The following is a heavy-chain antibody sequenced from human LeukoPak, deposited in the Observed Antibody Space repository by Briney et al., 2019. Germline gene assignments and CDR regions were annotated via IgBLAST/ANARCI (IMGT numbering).Heavy chain of an antibody. V-gene: IGHV3-23*01. CDR2: ISGRTGGT. CDR3: VKGIVVATARAFDY. D-gene: IGHD2-21*02. CDR1: GFTFNTNA. J-gene: IGHJ4*02. Sequence: GGSLRLSCAASGFTFNTNAMSWVRQAPGKGLEWVSAISGRTGGTYYADSVKGRFTISRDNSKNTLYLQMSSLRPEDTAVYYCVKGIVVATARAFDYWGQGTLVTVSS.